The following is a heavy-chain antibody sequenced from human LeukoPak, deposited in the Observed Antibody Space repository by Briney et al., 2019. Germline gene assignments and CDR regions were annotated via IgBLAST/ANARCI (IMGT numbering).Heavy chain of an antibody. V-gene: IGHV1-8*01. CDR2: MNPNSGNT. CDR1: GYSFTSYD. Sequence: ASVKVSCKASGYSFTSYDINWVRQATGQGLEWMGWMNPNSGNTGYAQKFQGRVTMTRNTSISTAYMELSSLRSEDTAVYYCARGRYWRNGDYEDYWGQGTLVTVSS. D-gene: IGHD4-17*01. J-gene: IGHJ4*02. CDR3: ARGRYWRNGDYEDY.